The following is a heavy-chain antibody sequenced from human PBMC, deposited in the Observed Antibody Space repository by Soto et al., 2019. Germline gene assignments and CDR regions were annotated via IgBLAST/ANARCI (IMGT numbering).Heavy chain of an antibody. D-gene: IGHD3-3*01. V-gene: IGHV3-23*01. CDR1: GFTFSGYA. CDR3: AKDQEGYYDFWSGQSSAFDV. Sequence: GGSLRLSCAASGFTFSGYAMSWVRQAPGKGLEWVSAISGSGGSTFSADSVKGRFTISRDNAKSTLYLQMNSLRAEDTAVYYCAKDQEGYYDFWSGQSSAFDVWGQGTMVTVSS. J-gene: IGHJ3*01. CDR2: ISGSGGST.